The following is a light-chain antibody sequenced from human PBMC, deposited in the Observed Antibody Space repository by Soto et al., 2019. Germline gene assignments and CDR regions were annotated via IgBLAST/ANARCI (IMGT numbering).Light chain of an antibody. V-gene: IGKV1-39*01. CDR2: AAS. CDR1: QSIGSY. CDR3: EQYKSYWT. J-gene: IGKJ1*01. Sequence: DIQMTQPPSSLSASVGDRVTITFRASQSIGSYLNWYQQKPGKAPKVLIYAASSLQSGVPSRFSGSGSGTEFTLTISSLQPDDFATYYCEQYKSYWTFGQGTKVDIK.